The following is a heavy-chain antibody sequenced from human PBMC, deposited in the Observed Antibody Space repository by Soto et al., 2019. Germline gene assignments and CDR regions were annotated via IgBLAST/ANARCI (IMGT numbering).Heavy chain of an antibody. Sequence: EVQLLESGGGLVQPGGSLRLSCAASGLTFSSYPMSWVRQAPGKGLQWVSSISVSAGTTYYADSVKGRFTISTDNSKNTLYLQMNSLRAEDTAVYYCAKDGIRGIHIDNWGQGTLVTVSS. CDR3: AKDGIRGIHIDN. J-gene: IGHJ4*02. CDR1: GLTFSSYP. V-gene: IGHV3-23*01. CDR2: ISVSAGTT.